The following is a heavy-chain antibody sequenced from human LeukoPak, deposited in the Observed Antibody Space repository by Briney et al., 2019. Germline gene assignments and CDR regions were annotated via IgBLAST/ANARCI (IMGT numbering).Heavy chain of an antibody. D-gene: IGHD3-16*02. CDR1: GYTFTGYY. V-gene: IGHV1-2*02. CDR2: INPNSGGT. J-gene: IGHJ4*02. Sequence: GASVKVSCKASGYTFTGYYMHWVRQAPGQGLDGMGWINPNSGGTNYAQKLQGRVTMTRDTSISTAYMELSRLRSDDTAVYYCARVMITFGGVIGPFDYWGQGTLVTVSS. CDR3: ARVMITFGGVIGPFDY.